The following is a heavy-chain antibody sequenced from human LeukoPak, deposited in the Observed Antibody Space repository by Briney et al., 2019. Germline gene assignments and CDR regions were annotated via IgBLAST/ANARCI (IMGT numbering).Heavy chain of an antibody. V-gene: IGHV4-4*07. Sequence: SETLSLTCSVSGGSISTNYWSWIRQPAGKGLQWIGRIYNTGNTNYSPSLESRVTMSADTSKNQFSLKLSSVTAAGTAVYYCARGSFDSSGYYVFDYWGQGSLVTVSS. D-gene: IGHD3-22*01. CDR3: ARGSFDSSGYYVFDY. J-gene: IGHJ4*02. CDR2: IYNTGNT. CDR1: GGSISTNY.